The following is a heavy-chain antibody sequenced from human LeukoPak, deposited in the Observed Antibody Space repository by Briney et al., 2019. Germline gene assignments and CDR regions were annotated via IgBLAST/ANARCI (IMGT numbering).Heavy chain of an antibody. CDR2: ISYDGGNK. Sequence: GRSLRLSCAASGFTFSSYGMHWVRQAPGKGLEWVAVISYDGGNKYYADSVKGRFTISRDNSKNTLYLQMNSLRAEDTAVYYCAKDLYPVLRYFDWLSDYWGQGTLVTVSS. V-gene: IGHV3-30*18. CDR3: AKDLYPVLRYFDWLSDY. J-gene: IGHJ4*02. D-gene: IGHD3-9*01. CDR1: GFTFSSYG.